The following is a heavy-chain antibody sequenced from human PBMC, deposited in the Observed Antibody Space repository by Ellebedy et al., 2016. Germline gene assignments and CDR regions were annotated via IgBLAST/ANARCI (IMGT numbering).Heavy chain of an antibody. J-gene: IGHJ4*02. CDR1: GYTFTSYW. CDR2: IYPGDSDT. D-gene: IGHD1-26*01. Sequence: GGSLRLSCKASGYTFTSYWIGWVRQMLGKGLEWMGIIYPGDSDTRYSPSFQGQVTISADKSISTAYLQWSSLKASDTAMYYCARPYSGSYSYFDYWGQGTLVTVSS. CDR3: ARPYSGSYSYFDY. V-gene: IGHV5-51*01.